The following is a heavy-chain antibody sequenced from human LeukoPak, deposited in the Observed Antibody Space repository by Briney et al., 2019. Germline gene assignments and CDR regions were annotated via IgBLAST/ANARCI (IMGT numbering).Heavy chain of an antibody. J-gene: IGHJ4*02. D-gene: IGHD4-17*01. V-gene: IGHV3-53*01. Sequence: PGGSLRLSCGASGFTFSSYAMSWVRQAPGKGLEWVSVIYSGGSTYYADSVKGRFTISRDNSKNTLYLQMNSLRAEDTAVYYCARATTVTSYYFDYWGQGTLVTVSS. CDR1: GFTFSSYA. CDR3: ARATTVTSYYFDY. CDR2: IYSGGST.